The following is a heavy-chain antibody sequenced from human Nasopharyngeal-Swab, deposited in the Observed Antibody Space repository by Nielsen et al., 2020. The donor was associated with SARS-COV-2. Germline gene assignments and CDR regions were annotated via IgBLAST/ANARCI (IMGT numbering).Heavy chain of an antibody. CDR2: FDPEDGET. CDR3: ARLEITIFGVVYWFDP. CDR1: GYTLTELS. V-gene: IGHV1-24*01. Sequence: ASVKVSCRVSGYTLTELSMHWVRQAPGKGLEWMGGFDPEDGETIYAQKFQGRVTMTTDTSTSTAYMELRSLRSDDTAVYYCARLEITIFGVVYWFDPWGQGTLVTVSS. D-gene: IGHD3-3*01. J-gene: IGHJ5*02.